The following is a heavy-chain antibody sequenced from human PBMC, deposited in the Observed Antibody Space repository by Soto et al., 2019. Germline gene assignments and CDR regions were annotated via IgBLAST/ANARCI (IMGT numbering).Heavy chain of an antibody. CDR2: ISYDGSNK. V-gene: IGHV3-30-3*01. D-gene: IGHD6-13*01. CDR1: GFTFSSYA. J-gene: IGHJ4*02. Sequence: QVQLVESGGGVVQPGRSLRLSCAASGFTFSSYAMHWVRQAPGKGLEWVAVISYDGSNKYYADSVKGRFTISRDNSKNTLYLQMNSLRAEDTAVYYCARGGLYSSSPSPLDYWGQGTLVTVSS. CDR3: ARGGLYSSSPSPLDY.